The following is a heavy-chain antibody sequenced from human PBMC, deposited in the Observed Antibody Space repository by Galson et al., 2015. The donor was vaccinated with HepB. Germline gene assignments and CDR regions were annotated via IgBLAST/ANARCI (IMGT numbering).Heavy chain of an antibody. D-gene: IGHD3-22*01. CDR2: ISSSSSTI. J-gene: IGHJ4*02. Sequence: SLRLSCAASGFTFSSYSMNWVRQAPGKGLEWVSYISSSSSTIYYADSVKGRFTISRDNAKNSLYLQMNSLRAEDTAAYYCAREGYYDSSGYSGPPGPYYFDYWGQGTLVTVSS. V-gene: IGHV3-48*01. CDR3: AREGYYDSSGYSGPPGPYYFDY. CDR1: GFTFSSYS.